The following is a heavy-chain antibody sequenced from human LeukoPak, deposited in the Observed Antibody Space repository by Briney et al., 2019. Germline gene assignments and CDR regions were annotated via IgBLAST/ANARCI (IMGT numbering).Heavy chain of an antibody. J-gene: IGHJ4*02. CDR1: GFTFSSYW. Sequence: GGSLRLSCAASGFTFSSYWMHWARQAPWKGLEWVAYISDSGSPIYYADSVKGRFTISRDNAKNSVFLQVNSLRAEDTAVYYCARGGSSRPLAQWGQGTLVTVSS. CDR3: ARGGSSRPLAQ. CDR2: ISDSGSPI. D-gene: IGHD3-3*02. V-gene: IGHV3-48*04.